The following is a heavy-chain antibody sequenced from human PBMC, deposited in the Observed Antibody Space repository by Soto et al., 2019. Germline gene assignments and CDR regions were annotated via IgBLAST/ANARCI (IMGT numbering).Heavy chain of an antibody. CDR1: GYTFTGFY. D-gene: IGHD6-19*01. CDR2: SVANSGFT. CDR3: ARAAALAGTHAIDY. Sequence: ALVKFSCKASGYTFTGFYMHWLRQAPGQVLECMVWSVANSGFTNYXXKFEVWVXXTSDTSIRTAXKGLSXLRSDDTGVXNCARAAALAGTHAIDYWSQGTLVTGSS. J-gene: IGHJ4*02. V-gene: IGHV1-2*04.